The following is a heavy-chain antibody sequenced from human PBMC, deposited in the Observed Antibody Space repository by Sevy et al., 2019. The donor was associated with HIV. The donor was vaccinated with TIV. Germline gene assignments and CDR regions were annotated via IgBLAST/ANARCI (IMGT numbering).Heavy chain of an antibody. Sequence: GESLKISCAASGFTFSSYAMHWVRQAPGKGLEWVAVISYDGSNKYYADSVKGRFTISRDNSKNTLYLQMNSLRAEDTAVYYCARDSGSGSYKGSDLDYWGQGTLVTVSS. CDR3: ARDSGSGSYKGSDLDY. D-gene: IGHD6-19*01. J-gene: IGHJ4*02. CDR1: GFTFSSYA. CDR2: ISYDGSNK. V-gene: IGHV3-30-3*01.